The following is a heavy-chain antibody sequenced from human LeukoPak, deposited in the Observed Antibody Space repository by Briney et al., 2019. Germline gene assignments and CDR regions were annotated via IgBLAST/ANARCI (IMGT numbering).Heavy chain of an antibody. V-gene: IGHV4-61*10. D-gene: IGHD6-19*01. CDR1: GVSINNGNHF. CDR3: ARSGWLLYYFDY. Sequence: SQTLSLTCTVSGVSINNGNHFWTWIRQPAGKGLEWIGYIYYSGSTNYNPSFKSRVTISVDTSKNQFSLKLSSVTAADTAVYYCARSGWLLYYFDYWGQGTLVTVSS. CDR2: IYYSGST. J-gene: IGHJ4*02.